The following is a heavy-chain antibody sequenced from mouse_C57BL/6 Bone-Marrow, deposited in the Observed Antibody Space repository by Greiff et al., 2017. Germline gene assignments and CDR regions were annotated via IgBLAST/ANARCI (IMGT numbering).Heavy chain of an antibody. V-gene: IGHV14-3*01. J-gene: IGHJ2*01. Sequence: EVQLQPSVAELVRPGASVKLSCTASGFNIKNTYMNWVKQRPEQGLEWIGRIDPANGNTKYAPKFQGKATITADTSSNTAYLQLSSLTSEVPSIYYCSSSYYPHFAYWGHCPTLSVSS. D-gene: IGHD1-1*01. CDR3: SSSYYPHFAY. CDR2: IDPANGNT. CDR1: GFNIKNTY.